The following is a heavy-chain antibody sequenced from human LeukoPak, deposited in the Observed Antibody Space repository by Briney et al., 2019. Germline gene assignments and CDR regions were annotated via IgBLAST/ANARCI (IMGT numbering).Heavy chain of an antibody. CDR2: ISGSGGST. Sequence: GGSLRPSCAASGFTFSSYAMSWVRQAPGKGLEWVSAISGSGGSTYYADSVKGRFTISRDNSKNTLYLQMNSLRAEDMAVYYCAKVDRRELAPYYFDYWGQGTLVTVSS. CDR1: GFTFSSYA. D-gene: IGHD3-3*02. J-gene: IGHJ4*02. CDR3: AKVDRRELAPYYFDY. V-gene: IGHV3-23*01.